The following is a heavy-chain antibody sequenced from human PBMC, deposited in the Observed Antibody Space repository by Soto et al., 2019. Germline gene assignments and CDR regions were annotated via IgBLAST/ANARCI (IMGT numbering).Heavy chain of an antibody. J-gene: IGHJ4*02. CDR3: TAWNSGSQTDY. D-gene: IGHD1-26*01. CDR1: GFTFSGSA. V-gene: IGHV3-73*02. CDR2: IRSKANSYAT. Sequence: EVQLVESGGGLVQSGGSLKLSCAASGFTFSGSAMHWVRQASGKGLEWVGRIRSKANSYATAYAASVKGRFTISRDDSKNTAYLQMNSLKTEDTAVYYCTAWNSGSQTDYWGQGTLVTVSS.